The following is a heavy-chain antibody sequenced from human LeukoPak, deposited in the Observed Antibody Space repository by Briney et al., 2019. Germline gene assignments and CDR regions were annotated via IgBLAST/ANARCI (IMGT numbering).Heavy chain of an antibody. CDR2: IGSDNKP. Sequence: PGRSLRLSCAASGFTFSAYAMTWVRQAPGKGLEWVSSIGSDNKPHYSESVKGRFTISRDNSKSMLYLQMNSLRLEDTAVYYCAKDAVARDGIYDAFDIWGQGTMVTASP. J-gene: IGHJ3*02. V-gene: IGHV3-23*01. D-gene: IGHD6-19*01. CDR3: AKDAVARDGIYDAFDI. CDR1: GFTFSAYA.